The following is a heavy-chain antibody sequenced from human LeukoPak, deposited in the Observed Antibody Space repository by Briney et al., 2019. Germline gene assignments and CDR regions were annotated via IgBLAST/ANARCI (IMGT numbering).Heavy chain of an antibody. Sequence: SSGGYYWSWIRQHPGKGLEWVSGISWNSGSIGYADSVKGRFTISRDNAKNSLYLQMNSLRAEDTALYYCAKDSGYDPNNWFDPWGQGTLVTVSS. D-gene: IGHD5-12*01. V-gene: IGHV3-9*01. CDR2: ISWNSGSI. CDR3: AKDSGYDPNNWFDP. CDR1: SSGGYY. J-gene: IGHJ5*02.